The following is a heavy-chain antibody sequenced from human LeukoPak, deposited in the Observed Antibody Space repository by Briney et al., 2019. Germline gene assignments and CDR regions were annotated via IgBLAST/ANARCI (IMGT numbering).Heavy chain of an antibody. J-gene: IGHJ6*04. D-gene: IGHD3-10*01. CDR1: GGSFSGYY. CDR3: ARGPDYYGSGSQYGMDV. Sequence: SETLSLTCAVYGGSFSGYYWSWIRQPPGKGLEWIGVINHSGSTNYNPSLRSRVTISVDTSKNQFSLKLSSVTAADTAVYYCARGPDYYGSGSQYGMDVWGKGTTVTVSS. CDR2: INHSGST. V-gene: IGHV4-34*01.